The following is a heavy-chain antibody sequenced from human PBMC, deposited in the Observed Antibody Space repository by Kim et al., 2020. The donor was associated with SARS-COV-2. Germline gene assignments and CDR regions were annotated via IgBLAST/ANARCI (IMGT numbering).Heavy chain of an antibody. V-gene: IGHV3-33*01. CDR2: IWYDGSNK. Sequence: GGSLRLSCAASGFTFSSYGMHWVRQAPGKGLEWVAVIWYDGSNKYYADSVKGRFTISRDNSKNTLYLQMNSLRAEDTAVYYCARDGERTYYDFWSGYYSAPIEYFQHWGQGTLVTVSS. J-gene: IGHJ1*01. CDR1: GFTFSSYG. D-gene: IGHD3-3*01. CDR3: ARDGERTYYDFWSGYYSAPIEYFQH.